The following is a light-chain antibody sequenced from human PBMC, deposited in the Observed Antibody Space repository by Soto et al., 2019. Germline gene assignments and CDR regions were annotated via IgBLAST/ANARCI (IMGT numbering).Light chain of an antibody. J-gene: IGKJ3*01. CDR2: GAS. Sequence: EIVLTQSPGTLSLSPGERATLSCRASQSVSSSFLAWYQQRPGQAPRLLIFGASYRATGIPDRFSGTGSGTDFTLTICKLEPEDCAVYYCQHYGNSPPEDTFGPGTKVD. CDR1: QSVSSSF. CDR3: QHYGNSPPEDT. V-gene: IGKV3-20*01.